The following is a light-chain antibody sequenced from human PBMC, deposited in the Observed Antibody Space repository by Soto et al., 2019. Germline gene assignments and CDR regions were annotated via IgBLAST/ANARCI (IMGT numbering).Light chain of an antibody. Sequence: QSALAQPPSVSGAPGQKVTISCTGSSSNIGAGYDLHWYQQLPGTAPKLLLYGNINRPSGVPDRFSGSKSGTSASLAITGLQAEDEADYSCQSYDSSLSAYVFGTGTKVTVL. CDR1: SSNIGAGYD. CDR3: QSYDSSLSAYV. V-gene: IGLV1-40*01. CDR2: GNI. J-gene: IGLJ1*01.